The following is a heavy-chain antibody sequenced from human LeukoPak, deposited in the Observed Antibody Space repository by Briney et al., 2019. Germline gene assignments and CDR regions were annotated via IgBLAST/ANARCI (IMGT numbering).Heavy chain of an antibody. Sequence: NPGGSLRLSCAASGFTFSDYYMSWIRQAPGKGLEWVSYISSSGSTIYYADSVKGRFTISRDNAKNSLYLQMNSLRAEDTAVYYCARDATPPWIFGVANPREFDYWGQGTLVTVSS. D-gene: IGHD3-3*01. V-gene: IGHV3-11*04. CDR2: ISSSGSTI. J-gene: IGHJ4*02. CDR3: ARDATPPWIFGVANPREFDY. CDR1: GFTFSDYY.